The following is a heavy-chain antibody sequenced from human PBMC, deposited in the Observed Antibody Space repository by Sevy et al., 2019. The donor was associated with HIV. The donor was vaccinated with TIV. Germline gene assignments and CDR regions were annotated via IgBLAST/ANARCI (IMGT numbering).Heavy chain of an antibody. J-gene: IGHJ4*02. CDR2: ISYDGSIK. V-gene: IGHV3-30*18. D-gene: IGHD6-13*01. CDR3: AKDPGYSSDWYALAFYFDY. CDR1: IFTFSGYA. Sequence: GGSLRLSCAASIFTFSGYAMHWVRQAPGQGLKWVAAISYDGSIKYYADSVKGRFTISRDNSKNTLYLQMNSLRAEDTAVYYCAKDPGYSSDWYALAFYFDYWGQGTLVTVSS.